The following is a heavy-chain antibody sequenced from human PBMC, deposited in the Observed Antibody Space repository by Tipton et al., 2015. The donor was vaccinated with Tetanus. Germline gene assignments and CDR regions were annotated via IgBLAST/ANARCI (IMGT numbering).Heavy chain of an antibody. Sequence: TLSLTCTVSDDSMSTGTSYWGWVRQPPGMALEWIGTVYYDGSPYYNSSLKSRLTISVDTSKRQFFLRLTSVTAADTAIYYCASDPALMGNFDYWGQGTLVTVSS. V-gene: IGHV4-39*01. J-gene: IGHJ4*02. CDR2: VYYDGSP. CDR1: DDSMSTGTSY. CDR3: ASDPALMGNFDY. D-gene: IGHD2-2*01.